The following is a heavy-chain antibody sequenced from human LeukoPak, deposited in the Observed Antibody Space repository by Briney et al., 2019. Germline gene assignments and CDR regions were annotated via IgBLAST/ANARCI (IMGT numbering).Heavy chain of an antibody. CDR1: GVTISSYD. D-gene: IGHD5-24*01. J-gene: IGHJ4*02. V-gene: IGHV4-59*01. Sequence: PSETLSLTCTVSGVTISSYDWSWIRQPPGKGLEWIGDIYYSGSTNYNPSHKSRVTISVDTSKNQFSLKLSLVTAADTAVYYCARVRGYRDGYNHPFDYWGQGTLVTVSS. CDR2: IYYSGST. CDR3: ARVRGYRDGYNHPFDY.